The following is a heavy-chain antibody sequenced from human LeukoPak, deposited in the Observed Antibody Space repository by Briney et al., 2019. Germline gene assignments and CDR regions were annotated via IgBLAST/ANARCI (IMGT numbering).Heavy chain of an antibody. D-gene: IGHD6-13*01. Sequence: SETLSLTCTVSGYSISSGYYWGWIRQSPGKGLEWIANMYHSGLIYYNPSLKSRITISMDTSKNQFSLKLSSVTAADTAVYYCARTTEAHSWRTRYYDYYMDVWGKGTTVTVSS. J-gene: IGHJ6*03. CDR3: ARTTEAHSWRTRYYDYYMDV. CDR2: MYHSGLI. CDR1: GYSISSGYY. V-gene: IGHV4-38-2*02.